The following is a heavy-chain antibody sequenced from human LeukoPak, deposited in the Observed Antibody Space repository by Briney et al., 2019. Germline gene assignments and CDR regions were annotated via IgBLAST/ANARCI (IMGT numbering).Heavy chain of an antibody. J-gene: IGHJ4*02. D-gene: IGHD4-17*01. CDR2: IWNDGTNT. CDR1: GFRLSNYV. CDR3: AREAGLRTFDY. V-gene: IGHV3-33*01. Sequence: GRSLRLSCAASGFRLSNYVMHWVRQAPDKGLEWVAVIWNDGTNTYYADAVKGRFTISRDNSKNTLYLQLNSLRAEDTAVYHCAREAGLRTFDYWGQGTLVTVSS.